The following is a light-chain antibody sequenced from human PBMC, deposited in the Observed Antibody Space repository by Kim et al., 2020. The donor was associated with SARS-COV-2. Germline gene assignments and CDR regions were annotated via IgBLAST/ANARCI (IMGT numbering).Light chain of an antibody. CDR1: SLRTSY. CDR2: DEN. Sequence: SSELTQDPTVSVALGQTVRITCQGDSLRTSYASWYQQKPGQAPILVMSDENNRPSGIPDRFSGSSSGSTASLTITGAQAEDEADYYCCSRDSTAKDYVFG. J-gene: IGLJ1*01. V-gene: IGLV3-19*01. CDR3: CSRDSTAKDYV.